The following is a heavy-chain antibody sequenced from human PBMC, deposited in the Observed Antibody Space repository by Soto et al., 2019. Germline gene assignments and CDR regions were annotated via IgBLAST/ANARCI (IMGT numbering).Heavy chain of an antibody. CDR2: IIPIFGTA. CDR3: ARGTLLIQLWYVFDY. CDR1: GGTFSSYA. J-gene: IGHJ4*02. D-gene: IGHD5-18*01. V-gene: IGHV1-69*13. Sequence: GASVKVSCKASGGTFSSYAISWVRQAPGQGLEWMGGIIPIFGTANYAQKFQGRVTITADESTSAAYMELSSLRSEDTAVYYCARGTLLIQLWYVFDYWGQGTLVTVSS.